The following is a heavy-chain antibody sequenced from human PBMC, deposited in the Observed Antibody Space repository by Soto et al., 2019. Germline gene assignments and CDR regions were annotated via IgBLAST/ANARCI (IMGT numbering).Heavy chain of an antibody. D-gene: IGHD6-19*01. CDR2: IKQDGSEK. J-gene: IGHJ6*02. CDR1: GFTFSNNA. CDR3: ARDIAVAGDFYYYYYGMDV. V-gene: IGHV3-7*03. Sequence: PGGSLRLSCAASGFTFSNNAMSWVRQAPGKGLEWVANIKQDGSEKYYVDSVKGRFTISRDNAKNSLYLQMNSLRAEDTAVYYCARDIAVAGDFYYYYYGMDVWGQGTTVTVSS.